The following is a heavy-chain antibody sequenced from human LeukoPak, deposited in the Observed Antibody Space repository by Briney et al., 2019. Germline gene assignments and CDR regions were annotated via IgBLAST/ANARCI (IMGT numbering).Heavy chain of an antibody. CDR3: ARVLYYYGSGSLPHYGMDV. CDR1: GGSITSYY. CDR2: IYAGGTS. J-gene: IGHJ6*02. Sequence: SETLSLTCTVSGGSITSYYWSWIRQPPGKGLEWIGYIYAGGTSNYNPSLQSRVTMSIDTSKNRFSLKLSSVAAADTAVYYCARVLYYYGSGSLPHYGMDVWGQGTTVTVSS. V-gene: IGHV4-4*09. D-gene: IGHD3-10*01.